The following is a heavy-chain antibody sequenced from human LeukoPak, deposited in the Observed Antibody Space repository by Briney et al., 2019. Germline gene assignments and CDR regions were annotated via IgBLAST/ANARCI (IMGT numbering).Heavy chain of an antibody. CDR3: ARLLRGYYYSMDV. J-gene: IGHJ6*02. CDR2: IYYSGST. Sequence: SETLSLTCTVSGGSISSYYWSWIRQPPGKGLEWIGYIYYSGSTNYNPSLKSRVTISVDTSKNQFSLKLSSVTAADTAVYYCARLLRGYYYSMDVWGQGTTVTVSS. V-gene: IGHV4-59*08. CDR1: GGSISSYY.